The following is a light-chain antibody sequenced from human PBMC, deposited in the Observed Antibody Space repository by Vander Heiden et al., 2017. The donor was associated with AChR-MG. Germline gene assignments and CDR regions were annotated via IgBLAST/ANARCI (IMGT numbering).Light chain of an antibody. V-gene: IGKV1-NL1*01. Sequence: DIQMTQSPSSLSASVGDRVTITCRASRVISNSLAWYQQRSGKAPKLLLSATSRLQSGVPSRFSGSGSGTDYSLTISSLQAEDFATYYCQQYYSSHRTFGQGTKV. J-gene: IGKJ1*01. CDR3: QQYYSSHRT. CDR1: RVISNS. CDR2: ATS.